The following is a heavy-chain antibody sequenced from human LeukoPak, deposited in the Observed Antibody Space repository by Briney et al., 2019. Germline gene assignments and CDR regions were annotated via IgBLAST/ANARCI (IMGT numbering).Heavy chain of an antibody. CDR3: ARGSGSITMIVVVNHFDY. CDR1: GYSFTSYW. D-gene: IGHD3-22*01. J-gene: IGHJ4*02. V-gene: IGHV5-51*01. Sequence: GESLRISCKGSGYSFTSYWIGWVRQMPGKGLEWMGIIYPGDSDTRYSPSFQGQVTISADKSISTAYLQWSSLKASDTAMYYCARGSGSITMIVVVNHFDYWGQGTLVTVSS. CDR2: IYPGDSDT.